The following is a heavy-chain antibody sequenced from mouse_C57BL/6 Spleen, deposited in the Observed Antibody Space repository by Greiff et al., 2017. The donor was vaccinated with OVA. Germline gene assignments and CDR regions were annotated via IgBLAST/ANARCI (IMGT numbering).Heavy chain of an antibody. V-gene: IGHV14-4*01. CDR3: TSNCPVGYYERAY. Sequence: VQLQQSGAELVRPGASVKLSCTASGFNIKDDYMHWVKQRPEQGLEWIGWIDPENGDTEYASKFQGKATITADTSSNTAYLQLSSLTSEDTAVYYCTSNCPVGYYERAYWGQGTLVTVSA. D-gene: IGHD2-4*01. J-gene: IGHJ3*01. CDR1: GFNIKDDY. CDR2: IDPENGDT.